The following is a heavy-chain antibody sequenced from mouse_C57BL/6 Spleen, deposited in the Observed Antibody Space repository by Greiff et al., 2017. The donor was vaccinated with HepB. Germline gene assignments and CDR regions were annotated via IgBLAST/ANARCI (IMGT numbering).Heavy chain of an antibody. CDR1: GYTFTDYY. CDR3: ARSRSLYAMDY. Sequence: QVQLKESGAELVRPGASVKLSCKASGYTFTDYYINWVKQRPGQGLEWIARIYPGSGNTYYNEKFKGKATLTAEKSSSTAYMQLSSLTSEDSAVYFCARSRSLYAMDYWGQGTSVTVSS. V-gene: IGHV1-76*01. CDR2: IYPGSGNT. J-gene: IGHJ4*01.